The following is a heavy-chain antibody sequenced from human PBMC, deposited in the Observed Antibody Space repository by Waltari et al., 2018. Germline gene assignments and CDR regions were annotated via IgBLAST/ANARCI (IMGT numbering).Heavy chain of an antibody. J-gene: IGHJ6*02. Sequence: EVQLLESGGGLVQPGGSLRLSCAAPGFTFSSYAMSGVRQAPGKGREWVSAISGSGGSTYYADSVKGRFTISRDNSKNTLYLQMNSLRAEDTAVYYCAKEDVEMATIYYYYYGMDVWGQGTTVTVSS. D-gene: IGHD5-12*01. V-gene: IGHV3-23*01. CDR3: AKEDVEMATIYYYYYGMDV. CDR1: GFTFSSYA. CDR2: ISGSGGST.